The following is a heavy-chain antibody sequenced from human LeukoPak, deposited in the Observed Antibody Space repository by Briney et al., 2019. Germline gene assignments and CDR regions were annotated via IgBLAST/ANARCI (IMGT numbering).Heavy chain of an antibody. D-gene: IGHD6-13*01. V-gene: IGHV1-2*02. J-gene: IGHJ4*02. CDR3: ARDPRWYGYYFDY. CDR2: INPNSGGT. CDR1: GYTFTGYY. Sequence: ASVKVSCKASGYTFTGYYMHWVRQAPGQGLEWRGWINPNSGGTNYAQKFQGRVTMTRDTSISTAYMELSRLRSDDTAVYYCARDPRWYGYYFDYWGQGTLVTASS.